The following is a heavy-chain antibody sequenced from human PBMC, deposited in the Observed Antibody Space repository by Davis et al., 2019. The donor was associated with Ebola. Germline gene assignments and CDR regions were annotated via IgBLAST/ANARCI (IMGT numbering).Heavy chain of an antibody. V-gene: IGHV4-39*01. CDR2: IYYCGST. Sequence: SETLSLTCTVPDGSISSSSYYWGWIRQPPGKGLEWIGSIYYCGSTYYNPSLKSRVTISVDTYKNQLSLKLSSVTAADTAVYYCARRLGYYESSGLFSIADAFDICGQGTMVTVSS. CDR1: DGSISSSSYY. J-gene: IGHJ3*02. CDR3: ARRLGYYESSGLFSIADAFDI. D-gene: IGHD3-22*01.